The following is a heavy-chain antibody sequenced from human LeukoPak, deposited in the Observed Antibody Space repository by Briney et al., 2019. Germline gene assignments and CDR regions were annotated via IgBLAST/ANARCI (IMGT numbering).Heavy chain of an antibody. CDR2: IRYDGSNK. J-gene: IGHJ4*02. CDR1: GFTFSSYG. D-gene: IGHD3-10*01. V-gene: IGHV3-30*02. CDR3: AKAAGDHFDY. Sequence: GGSLRLSCAASGFTFSSYGMHWVRQAPGKGLEWVAFIRYDGSNKYYADSAKGRFTISRDNSKNTLYLRMNSLRGEDTAVYYCAKAAGDHFDYWGQGTLVTVSS.